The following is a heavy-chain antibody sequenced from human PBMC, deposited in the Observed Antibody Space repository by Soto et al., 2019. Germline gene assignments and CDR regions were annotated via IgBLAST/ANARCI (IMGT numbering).Heavy chain of an antibody. CDR3: ARVSGSYDLNLDY. V-gene: IGHV4-34*01. CDR2: INHSGST. Sequence: SETLSLTCAVYGGSFSGYYWSWIRQPPGKGLEWIGEINHSGSTNYNPSLKSRVTISVDTSKNQFSLKLSSVTAADTAVYYCARVSGSYDLNLDYWGQGTLLTVST. CDR1: GGSFSGYY. D-gene: IGHD1-26*01. J-gene: IGHJ4*02.